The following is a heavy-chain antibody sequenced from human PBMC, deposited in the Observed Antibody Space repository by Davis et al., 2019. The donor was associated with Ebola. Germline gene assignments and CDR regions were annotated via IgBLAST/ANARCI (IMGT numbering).Heavy chain of an antibody. J-gene: IGHJ5*02. CDR3: ARDTNGYGDYVGVGWFDP. D-gene: IGHD4-17*01. Sequence: GGSLRLSCAASGFTFSSYSMNWVRQAPGKGLEWVSYISSSSSTIYYADSVKGRFTISRDNAKNSLYLQMNSLRDEDTAVYHGARDTNGYGDYVGVGWFDPWGQGTLVTVSS. CDR1: GFTFSSYS. CDR2: ISSSSSTI. V-gene: IGHV3-48*02.